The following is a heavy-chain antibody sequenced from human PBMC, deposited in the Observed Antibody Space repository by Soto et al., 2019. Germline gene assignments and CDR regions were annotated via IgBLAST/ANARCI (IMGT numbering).Heavy chain of an antibody. V-gene: IGHV4-4*02. D-gene: IGHD6-19*01. CDR2: IYHSGST. Sequence: QVQLQESGPGLVKPSGSLSLTCAVSGGSISSSNWWTWVRQPPGKGLEWIGEIYHSGSTNYNPSLTSRVTMSVDKSKNQFSLRLSSVTAADTAVYYCARLMHSSGADYWGQGTLVTVSS. CDR3: ARLMHSSGADY. J-gene: IGHJ4*02. CDR1: GGSISSSNW.